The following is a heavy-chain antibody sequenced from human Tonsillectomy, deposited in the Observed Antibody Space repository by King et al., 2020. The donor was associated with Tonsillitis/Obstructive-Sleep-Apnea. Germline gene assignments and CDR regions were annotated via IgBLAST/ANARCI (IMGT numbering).Heavy chain of an antibody. CDR2: IRSTAYGGTA. CDR1: GFTFGDYV. V-gene: IGHV3-49*05. CDR3: SRASITEDRDY. Sequence: VQLVESGGGLVKPGRSLRLSCTASGFTFGDYVMNWFRQAPGKGLQWVGFIRSTAYGGTAEYAASVKGRFTISRDHSKSVAYLQMNSLKTEDTAVYYCSRASITEDRDYWGQGTLVTVSS. J-gene: IGHJ4*02. D-gene: IGHD1-14*01.